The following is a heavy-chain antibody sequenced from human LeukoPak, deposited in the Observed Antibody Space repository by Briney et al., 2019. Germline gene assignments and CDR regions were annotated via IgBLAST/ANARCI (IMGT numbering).Heavy chain of an antibody. V-gene: IGHV3-7*03. CDR3: ARGGGLDV. Sequence: GGSLRLSCAASGFTFSSYWMNWARQAPGKGLEWVTSINHNGNVNYYMDSVKGRFTISRDNAKNSLCLQMSNLRAEDTAVYFCARGGGLDVWGQGATVTVSS. J-gene: IGHJ6*02. D-gene: IGHD3-16*01. CDR1: GFTFSSYW. CDR2: INHNGNVN.